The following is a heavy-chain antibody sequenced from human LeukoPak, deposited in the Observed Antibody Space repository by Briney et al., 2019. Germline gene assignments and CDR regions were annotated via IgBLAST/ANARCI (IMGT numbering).Heavy chain of an antibody. CDR1: GFIFNNYG. Sequence: GGSLRLSCAASGFIFNNYGLIWVRQAPGKGLERVSAISNDGGGTNYADFVKGRFTISRDNSKNTLFLQMNSLRAEGTALYYCAKGSSGYFVDLWGQGTLVTVSS. V-gene: IGHV3-23*01. D-gene: IGHD3-22*01. J-gene: IGHJ5*02. CDR3: AKGSSGYFVDL. CDR2: ISNDGGGT.